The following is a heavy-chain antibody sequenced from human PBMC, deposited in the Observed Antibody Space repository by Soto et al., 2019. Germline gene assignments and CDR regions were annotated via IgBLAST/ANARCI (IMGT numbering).Heavy chain of an antibody. Sequence: SETLSLTCTVSGGSISSSVYYWGWIRQPPGKGLEWIGSIYYSGSTHYNLSLRSRVTISVDTSKNQFSLKLTSVTAADTAVYYCARQDIVVEPASLRKDYNWFDPWGQGTLVTVSS. J-gene: IGHJ5*02. CDR2: IYYSGST. V-gene: IGHV4-39*01. D-gene: IGHD2-2*01. CDR1: GGSISSSVYY. CDR3: ARQDIVVEPASLRKDYNWFDP.